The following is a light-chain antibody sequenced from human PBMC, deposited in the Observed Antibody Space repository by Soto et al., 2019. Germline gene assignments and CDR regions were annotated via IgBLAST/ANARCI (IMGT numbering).Light chain of an antibody. CDR3: PHHRRSPLMYT. J-gene: IGKJ2*01. CDR2: GAS. CDR1: QSITSNF. Sequence: EIVLTQSPGTLSLSPGERATLSCRASQSITSNFLAWYQQKPGQAPRLLIYGASTRAAGGPARFSGSGSVTDFTLTITRLDPEDFAIFYSPHHRRSPLMYTFGQGTKLGVK. V-gene: IGKV3-20*01.